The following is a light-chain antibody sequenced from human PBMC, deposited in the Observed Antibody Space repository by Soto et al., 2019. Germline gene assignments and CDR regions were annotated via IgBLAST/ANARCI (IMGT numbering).Light chain of an antibody. J-gene: IGLJ2*01. Sequence: QSVLTQPASVSGSPGQSITISCTGAVSEVAGYTYVSWYQQHPGKGPKAIIYDVSNRPSGVSNRFSGSKSGTTASLTISGLQAEDEADYYCSSFTSILGLFGGGTKLTVL. CDR2: DVS. CDR3: SSFTSILGL. CDR1: VSEVAGYTY. V-gene: IGLV2-14*03.